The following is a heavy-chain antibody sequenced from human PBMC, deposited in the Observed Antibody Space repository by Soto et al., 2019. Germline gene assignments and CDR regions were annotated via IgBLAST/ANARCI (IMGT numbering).Heavy chain of an antibody. CDR3: ARVGHSSGWTYYYFDY. CDR2: INPNSGGT. V-gene: IGHV1-2*04. D-gene: IGHD6-19*01. J-gene: IGHJ4*02. CDR1: GYTFTGYY. Sequence: VASVKVSCKASGYTFTGYYMHWVRQAPEQGLEWMGWINPNSGGTNYAQKFQGWVTMTRDTSISTAYMELSRLRSDDTAVYYCARVGHSSGWTYYYFDYWGQGTLVTVSS.